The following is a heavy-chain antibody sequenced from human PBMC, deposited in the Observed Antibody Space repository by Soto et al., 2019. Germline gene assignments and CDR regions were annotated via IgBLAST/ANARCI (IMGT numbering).Heavy chain of an antibody. D-gene: IGHD3-9*01. V-gene: IGHV1-18*01. CDR1: GYTFTSYG. CDR3: ARNSDYDILTGNLGAFDI. J-gene: IGHJ3*02. CDR2: ISAYNDNT. Sequence: ASVKVSCKASGYTFTSYGISWVRQSPGQGLEWMGWISAYNDNTNYAQKLQGGVTMTTDTSTSTAYMELRSLRSDDTAVYYCARNSDYDILTGNLGAFDILGQGTMVNVSS.